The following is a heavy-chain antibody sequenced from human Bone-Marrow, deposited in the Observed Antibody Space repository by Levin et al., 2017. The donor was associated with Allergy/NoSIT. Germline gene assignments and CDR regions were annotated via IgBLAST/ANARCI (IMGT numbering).Heavy chain of an antibody. D-gene: IGHD6-19*01. CDR3: ARGVSSGWYRRGWFDP. CDR1: GYTFTSYG. Sequence: ASVKVSCKASGYTFTSYGISWVRQAPGQGLEWMGWISAYNGNTNYAQKLQGRVTMTTDTSTSTAYMELRSLRSDDTAVYYCARGVSSGWYRRGWFDPWGQGTLVTVSS. V-gene: IGHV1-18*01. CDR2: ISAYNGNT. J-gene: IGHJ5*02.